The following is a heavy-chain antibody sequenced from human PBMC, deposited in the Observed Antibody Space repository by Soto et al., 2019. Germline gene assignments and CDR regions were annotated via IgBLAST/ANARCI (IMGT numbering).Heavy chain of an antibody. J-gene: IGHJ5*02. D-gene: IGHD3-10*01. CDR2: IYYSGTT. CDR1: GGSSSSSVYY. Sequence: SEALSLTCTVSGGSSSSSVYYWGGIRQPPGKGLEWIVSIYYSGTTYYNPSLKSRVTISVDTSKNQFSLKLSSVTAADTAVYYCAREVDDYGSGENNWFDPWGQGTLVPVSS. CDR3: AREVDDYGSGENNWFDP. V-gene: IGHV4-39*02.